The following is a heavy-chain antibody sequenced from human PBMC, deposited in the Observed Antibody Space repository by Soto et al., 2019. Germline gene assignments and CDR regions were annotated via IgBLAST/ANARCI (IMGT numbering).Heavy chain of an antibody. D-gene: IGHD5-18*01. J-gene: IGHJ3*02. V-gene: IGHV3-13*04. CDR2: IGAAGDA. Sequence: GGSLRLSCASSGFTFSSYEIHWVRQTPGKRLEWVSAIGAAGDAYYPGSVKGRFTISRENAKNSVYLQMNSLRAGDTAVYYCGREGRDTSMDAFDIWGQGTMVTVSS. CDR3: GREGRDTSMDAFDI. CDR1: GFTFSSYE.